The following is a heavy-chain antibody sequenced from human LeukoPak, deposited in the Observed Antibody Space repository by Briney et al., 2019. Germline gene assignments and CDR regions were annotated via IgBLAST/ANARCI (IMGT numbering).Heavy chain of an antibody. CDR2: IYYSGST. V-gene: IGHV4-59*12. D-gene: IGHD3-22*01. CDR3: ARDPAYDSSGYYGDY. J-gene: IGHJ4*02. Sequence: SETLSLTCTVSGGSISSYYWSWIRQPPGKGLEWIGYIYYSGSTYYNPSLKSRVTISVDTSKNQFSLKLSSVTAADTAVYYCARDPAYDSSGYYGDYWGQGTLVTVSS. CDR1: GGSISSYY.